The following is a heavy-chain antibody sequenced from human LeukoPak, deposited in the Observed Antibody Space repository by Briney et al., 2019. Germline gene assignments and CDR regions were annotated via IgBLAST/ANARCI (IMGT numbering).Heavy chain of an antibody. D-gene: IGHD3-22*01. CDR1: GYTFTSYD. J-gene: IGHJ6*03. V-gene: IGHV1-8*01. CDR2: MNPNSGNT. Sequence: GASVKVSCKASGYTFTSYDINWVRQAPGQGLEWMGWMNPNSGNTGYAQKFQGRVTMTRNTSISTAYMDLSSLRPEDTAVYYCARDGVTTHPTYYYYYMDVWGKRTPVTIS. CDR3: ARDGVTTHPTYYYYYMDV.